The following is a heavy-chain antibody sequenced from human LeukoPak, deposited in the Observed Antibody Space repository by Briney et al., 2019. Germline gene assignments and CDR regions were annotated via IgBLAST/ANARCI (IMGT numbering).Heavy chain of an antibody. J-gene: IGHJ4*02. Sequence: GGSLRLSCAASGFTFDDYAMHWVRQAPGKGLEWVSGISWNSGSIGYADSVKGRFTISRDNAKNSLYLQMNSLRAEDTAVYYCAKDLRMYYDYVWGSVVLDYWGQGTLVTVSS. CDR3: AKDLRMYYDYVWGSVVLDY. V-gene: IGHV3-9*01. CDR2: ISWNSGSI. CDR1: GFTFDDYA. D-gene: IGHD3-16*01.